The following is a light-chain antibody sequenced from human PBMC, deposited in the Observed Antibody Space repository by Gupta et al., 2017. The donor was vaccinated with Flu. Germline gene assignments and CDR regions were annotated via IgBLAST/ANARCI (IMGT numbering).Light chain of an antibody. Sequence: GDRVTITCRASPSISSYLNWYQQKPGKAPKLLIYAASKLQSGVPSRFSGSGSGTDFTLTISSLQPEDFATYYCHQSYNTPQTFGQGTKVEIK. V-gene: IGKV1-39*01. CDR1: PSISSY. CDR3: HQSYNTPQT. CDR2: AAS. J-gene: IGKJ1*01.